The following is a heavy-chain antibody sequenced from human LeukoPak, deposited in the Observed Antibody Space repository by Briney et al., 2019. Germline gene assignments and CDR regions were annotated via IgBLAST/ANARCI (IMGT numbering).Heavy chain of an antibody. Sequence: ASVKVSCKASGYTFTGYYMHWVRQAPGQGLEWMGRINPNSGGTNYAQKFQGRVTMTRDTSISTAYMELRGLRSDDTAVYYCARLTLQLWLNYWGQGTLVTVSS. CDR2: INPNSGGT. CDR3: ARLTLQLWLNY. J-gene: IGHJ4*02. CDR1: GYTFTGYY. V-gene: IGHV1-2*06. D-gene: IGHD5-18*01.